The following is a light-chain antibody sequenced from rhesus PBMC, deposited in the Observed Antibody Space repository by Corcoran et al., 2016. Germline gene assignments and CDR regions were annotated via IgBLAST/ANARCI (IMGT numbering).Light chain of an antibody. J-gene: IGLJ1*01. CDR1: SSDVAGYNY. Sequence: AAPTPPPSVSGSPGQSVAISCSGSSSDVAGYNYVSWFQQHPGKAPKLMIYGVTKRPSGVSDRFSGPKSGNTPSLTISGLQAEDEAGYYCCSYTTRSTYIFGAGTRRTVL. CDR2: GVT. CDR3: CSYTTRSTYI. V-gene: IGLV2S7*01.